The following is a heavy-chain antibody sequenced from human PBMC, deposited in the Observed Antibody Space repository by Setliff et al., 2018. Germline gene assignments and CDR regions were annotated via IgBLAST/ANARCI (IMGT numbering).Heavy chain of an antibody. D-gene: IGHD4-17*01. CDR3: ARLRKDYGDYYYFDY. Sequence: GGSLRLSCAASGFTFSNHWMTWVRQAPGKGLEWVANIKQDGSDKYYVGSVKGRFTISRDNAKNSLYLQMSSLRAEDTAVYYCARLRKDYGDYYYFDYWGQGTLVTVSS. CDR1: GFTFSNHW. J-gene: IGHJ4*02. CDR2: IKQDGSDK. V-gene: IGHV3-7*03.